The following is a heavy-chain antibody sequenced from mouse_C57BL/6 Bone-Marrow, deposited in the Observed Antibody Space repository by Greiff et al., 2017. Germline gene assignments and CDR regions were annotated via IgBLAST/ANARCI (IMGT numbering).Heavy chain of an antibody. CDR1: GYTFTSYW. CDR3: ARKPAYYSNFWFAY. V-gene: IGHV1-53*01. D-gene: IGHD2-5*01. J-gene: IGHJ3*01. CDR2: INPSNGGT. Sequence: VQLQQPGTELVKPGASVKLSCKASGYTFTSYWMHWVKQRPGQGLEGIGNINPSNGGTNYNEKFKSKATLTVDKSSSTAYMQLSSLQSEDSAVYYCARKPAYYSNFWFAYWGQGTLVTVSA.